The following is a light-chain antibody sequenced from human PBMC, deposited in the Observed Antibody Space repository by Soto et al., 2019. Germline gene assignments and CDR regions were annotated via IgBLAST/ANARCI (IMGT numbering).Light chain of an antibody. CDR2: EVT. CDR3: SSYAGSDNVV. Sequence: QSALTQPPSASGSPGQSVTISCTGTSNDVGNYKYVTWYQQLLGKAPKVMIYEVTKRPSGVPDRFSGSKSGNTASLTVSGLQAEDEADYYCSSYAGSDNVVFGGGTKLTVL. V-gene: IGLV2-8*01. J-gene: IGLJ2*01. CDR1: SNDVGNYKY.